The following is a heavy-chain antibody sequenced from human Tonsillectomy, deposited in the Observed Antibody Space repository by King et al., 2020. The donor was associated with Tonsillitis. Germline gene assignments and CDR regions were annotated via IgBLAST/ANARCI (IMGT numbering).Heavy chain of an antibody. D-gene: IGHD6-19*01. Sequence: VQLVESGAEVKKPGESLKISCKGSGYSFTRYWIVWVRQMPGKGLEWMGIIYPGDSETRYSPSFQGQVTISADKSISTAFLQWSRLKASDSAIYYCSRYECTGAGAFDIWGQGTMVTVSS. J-gene: IGHJ3*02. CDR3: SRYECTGAGAFDI. CDR1: GYSFTRYW. CDR2: IYPGDSET. V-gene: IGHV5-51*01.